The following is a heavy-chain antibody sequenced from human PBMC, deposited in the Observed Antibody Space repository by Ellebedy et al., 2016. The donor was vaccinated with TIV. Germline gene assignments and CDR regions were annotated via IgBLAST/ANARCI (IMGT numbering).Heavy chain of an antibody. Sequence: MPSETLSLTCTVSGGSVSSENYSWSWIRQPPGKGLEWIGYLSYTGSTHYNPSLRSRVTVSADTSKNQFSLRLISVTDADTAVYYCARDEVLGGYSYGLDSWGQGTLVTVSS. CDR3: ARDEVLGGYSYGLDS. V-gene: IGHV4-61*01. J-gene: IGHJ4*02. CDR1: GGSVSSENYS. CDR2: LSYTGST. D-gene: IGHD5-18*01.